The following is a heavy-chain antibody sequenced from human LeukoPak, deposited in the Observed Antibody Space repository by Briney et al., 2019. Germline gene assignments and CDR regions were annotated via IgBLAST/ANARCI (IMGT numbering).Heavy chain of an antibody. J-gene: IGHJ4*02. D-gene: IGHD3-22*01. CDR2: FDPEDGET. CDR3: ARDPPDYYDSSGSLGHY. V-gene: IGHV1-24*01. Sequence: ASVKVSCKVSGYTLTELSMHWVRQAPGKGLEWMGGFDPEDGETIYAQKFQGRVTMTEDTSTDTAYMELSSLRSEDTAVYYCARDPPDYYDSSGSLGHYWGQGTLVTVSS. CDR1: GYTLTELS.